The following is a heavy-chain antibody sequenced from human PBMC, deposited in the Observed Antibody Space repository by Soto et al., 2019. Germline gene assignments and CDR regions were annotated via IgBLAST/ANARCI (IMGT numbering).Heavy chain of an antibody. D-gene: IGHD2-2*02. V-gene: IGHV3-33*01. CDR2: IWYDGSNK. CDR3: ARVPCSTSCYIAEYYYGMDV. Sequence: PGGSLRLSCAASGFTFSSYGMRWVRQAPGKGLEWVAVIWYDGSNKYYADSVKGRFTISRDNSKNTLYLQMNSLRAEDTAVYYCARVPCSTSCYIAEYYYGMDVWGQGTTVTVSS. CDR1: GFTFSSYG. J-gene: IGHJ6*02.